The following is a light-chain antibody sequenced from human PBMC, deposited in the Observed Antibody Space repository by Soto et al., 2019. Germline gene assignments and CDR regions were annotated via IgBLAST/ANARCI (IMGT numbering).Light chain of an antibody. CDR3: QQYGSSPPLT. CDR2: GAS. V-gene: IGKV3-20*01. J-gene: IGKJ4*01. Sequence: EIXLTQSPXXLXXXPGXXXTLXCRASQSVXXSXXAWYQQKPGQAPRLLIYGASSRATGIPDRFSGSXXGTXXTLTISRLEPEDFAVYYCQQYGSSPPLTFGGGTKVEXK. CDR1: QSVXXSX.